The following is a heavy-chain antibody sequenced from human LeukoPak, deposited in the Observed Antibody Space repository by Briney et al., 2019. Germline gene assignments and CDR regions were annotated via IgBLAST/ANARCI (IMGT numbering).Heavy chain of an antibody. CDR1: GFTFNAYW. CDR2: ISSGSSTI. D-gene: IGHD2-15*01. CDR3: ARDSHIVVVYDY. J-gene: IGHJ4*02. V-gene: IGHV3-48*02. Sequence: GGSLRLSCVGSGFTFNAYWMNWVRQAPGKGLEWVSYISSGSSTIYYADSVKGRFTISRDNAKNSLYLQMNSLRDEDTAVYYCARDSHIVVVYDYWGQGTLVTVSS.